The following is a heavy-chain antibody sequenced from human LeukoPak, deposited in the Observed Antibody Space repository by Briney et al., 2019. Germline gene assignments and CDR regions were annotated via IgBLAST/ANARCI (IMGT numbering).Heavy chain of an antibody. V-gene: IGHV1-2*02. CDR3: ARDVTVRFLEWFNYMDV. J-gene: IGHJ6*03. D-gene: IGHD3-3*01. Sequence: GASVKVSCKASGYTFTGYYMHWVRQAPGQGLEWMGWINPNSGGTNYAQKLQGRVTMTRDTSISTAYMELSRLRSDDTAVYYCARDVTVRFLEWFNYMDVWGRGTTVTVSS. CDR1: GYTFTGYY. CDR2: INPNSGGT.